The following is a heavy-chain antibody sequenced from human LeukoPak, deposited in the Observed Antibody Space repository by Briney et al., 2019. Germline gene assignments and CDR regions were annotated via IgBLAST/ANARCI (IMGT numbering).Heavy chain of an antibody. J-gene: IGHJ4*02. CDR2: INHSGST. CDR1: GGSFSGYY. Sequence: PSETLSLTCAVYGGSFSGYYWSWIRQPPGKRLEWIGEINHSGSTNYNPSLKSRVTISVDTSKNQFSLKLSSVTAADTAVYYCARGLGYYDSSESDWGQGTLVTVSS. V-gene: IGHV4-34*01. CDR3: ARGLGYYDSSESD. D-gene: IGHD3-22*01.